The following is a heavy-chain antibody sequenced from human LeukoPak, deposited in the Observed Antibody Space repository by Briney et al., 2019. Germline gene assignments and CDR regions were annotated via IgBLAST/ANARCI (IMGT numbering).Heavy chain of an antibody. Sequence: GGSLSLSCAASGFTFSNYWMSWVRQAPGKGLEWVANIKEDGSEKYYVDSVKGRFTISRDNAWNSLYLQMNSLRAEDTAVYYCASGRQLGYWGQGTLVTVSS. D-gene: IGHD6-13*01. V-gene: IGHV3-7*01. J-gene: IGHJ4*02. CDR1: GFTFSNYW. CDR2: IKEDGSEK. CDR3: ASGRQLGY.